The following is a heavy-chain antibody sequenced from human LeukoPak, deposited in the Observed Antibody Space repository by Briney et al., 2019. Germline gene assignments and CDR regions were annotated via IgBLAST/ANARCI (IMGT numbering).Heavy chain of an antibody. J-gene: IGHJ6*02. Sequence: ASVKVSCKASGYTFTSYGISWVRQAPGQGLEWMGWISAYSGNTKYAQKLQGRVTMTTDTSTSTAYMELRSLRSDDTAVYYCARDSWAYCGGDCYNYYGLDVWGQGTTVTVSS. D-gene: IGHD2-21*02. V-gene: IGHV1-18*01. CDR1: GYTFTSYG. CDR2: ISAYSGNT. CDR3: ARDSWAYCGGDCYNYYGLDV.